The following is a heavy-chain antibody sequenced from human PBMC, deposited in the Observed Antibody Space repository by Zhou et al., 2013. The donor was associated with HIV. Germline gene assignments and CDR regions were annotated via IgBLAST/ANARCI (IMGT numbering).Heavy chain of an antibody. CDR3: ASPGDGSAVAAHNYGMDV. CDR2: IIPILVRA. CDR1: GYNFGIYA. V-gene: IGHV1-69*05. Sequence: QVHLVQSGAEVKKPGASVKVSCTASGYNFGIYAVTWVRQAPGQGPEWMGGIIPILVRANYAQKFRGRVAITTDESTNTAYMELSGLRSEDTGVYYCASPGDGSAVAAHNYGMDVWGQGTTVTVSS. D-gene: IGHD6-19*01. J-gene: IGHJ6*02.